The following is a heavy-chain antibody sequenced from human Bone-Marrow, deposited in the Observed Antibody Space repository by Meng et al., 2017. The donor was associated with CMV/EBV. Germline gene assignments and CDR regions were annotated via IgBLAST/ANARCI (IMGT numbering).Heavy chain of an antibody. V-gene: IGHV3-21*06. D-gene: IGHD5-18*01. CDR1: GIHFKKYG. CDR2: ISSVSTYI. J-gene: IGHJ4*02. CDR3: ATSGHSYGYDY. Sequence: SCTTSGIHFKKYGMHWVRQAPGKGLEWVASISSVSTYINYADSVKGRFTISRDNARNSLYLQMSGLRAEDAAVYYCATSGHSYGYDYWGLGTLVTVSS.